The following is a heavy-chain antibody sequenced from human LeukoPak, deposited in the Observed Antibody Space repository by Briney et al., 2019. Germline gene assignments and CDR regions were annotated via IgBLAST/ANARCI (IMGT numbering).Heavy chain of an antibody. J-gene: IGHJ6*02. V-gene: IGHV3-23*01. CDR3: AKSHGGYSYGYYYYYGMDV. CDR1: GFTFSSYA. Sequence: GGSLRLSCAASGFTFSSYAMSWVRQAPGKGLEWVSAISGSGGSTYYADSVKGRFTISRGNSKNTLYLQMNSLRAEDTAVYYCAKSHGGYSYGYYYYYGMDVWGQGTTVTVSS. CDR2: ISGSGGST. D-gene: IGHD5-18*01.